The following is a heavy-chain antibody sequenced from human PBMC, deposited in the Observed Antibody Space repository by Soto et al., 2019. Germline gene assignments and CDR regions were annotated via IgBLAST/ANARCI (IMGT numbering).Heavy chain of an antibody. J-gene: IGHJ6*02. CDR3: ARSAGIAARPLYYYYGMDV. D-gene: IGHD6-6*01. V-gene: IGHV1-69*01. CDR1: GGTFSSYA. Sequence: QVQLVQSGAEVKKPGSSVKVSCKASGGTFSSYAISWVRQAPGQGLEWMGGIIPIFGTANYAQKFQGRVTITADESTSTAYMERSSLRSEDTAVYYCARSAGIAARPLYYYYGMDVWGQGTTVTVSS. CDR2: IIPIFGTA.